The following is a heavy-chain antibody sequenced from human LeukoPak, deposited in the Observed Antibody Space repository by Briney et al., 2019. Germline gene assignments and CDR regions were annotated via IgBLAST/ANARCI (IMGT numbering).Heavy chain of an antibody. V-gene: IGHV5-51*01. CDR1: GYSFTSYW. CDR2: IYPGDSDT. J-gene: IGHJ3*02. D-gene: IGHD5-18*01. Sequence: KPGESLKISCKGSGYSFTSYWISWVRQMPGKGLEWMGIIYPGDSDTRYSPYFQGQVTISADKSISTAYLQWSSLKASDTAMYYCAREDTAMSEDAFDIWGQGTMVTVSS. CDR3: AREDTAMSEDAFDI.